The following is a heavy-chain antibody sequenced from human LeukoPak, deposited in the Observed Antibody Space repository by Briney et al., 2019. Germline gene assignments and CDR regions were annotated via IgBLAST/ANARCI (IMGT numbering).Heavy chain of an antibody. J-gene: IGHJ5*02. D-gene: IGHD2-2*01. Sequence: GGSLRLSCAASGFTFSTAWMIWVRQAPGKGLEWVAVISYDGRNKYYAGSVKGRFTISRDNSKNTLYLQMNSLRAEDTAVYYCARLGQARYCSSTSCSRFDPWGQGTLVTVSS. CDR2: ISYDGRNK. CDR1: GFTFSTAW. V-gene: IGHV3-30*03. CDR3: ARLGQARYCSSTSCSRFDP.